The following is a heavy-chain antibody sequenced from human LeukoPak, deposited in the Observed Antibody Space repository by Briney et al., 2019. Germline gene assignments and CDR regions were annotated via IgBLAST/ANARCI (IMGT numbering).Heavy chain of an antibody. V-gene: IGHV1-2*02. D-gene: IGHD6-13*01. CDR3: ARIALPSFSSLDY. CDR1: GYTFTGYY. CDR2: INPNSGGT. Sequence: ASVTVSCQASGYTFTGYYMHWVRQAPGQRLAWMGWINPNSGGTNYAQKFQGRVTMTRDTSISTAYMELSRLRSDDTAVYYCARIALPSFSSLDYWGQGTLVTVSS. J-gene: IGHJ4*02.